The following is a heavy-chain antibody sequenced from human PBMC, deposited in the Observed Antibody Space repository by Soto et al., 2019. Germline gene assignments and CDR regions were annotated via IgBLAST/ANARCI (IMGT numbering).Heavy chain of an antibody. V-gene: IGHV1-58*02. J-gene: IGHJ4*02. CDR1: GFTFTNSA. CDR2: IVVGSGHT. D-gene: IGHD1-7*01. Sequence: QMQLAQSGPEVKKPGTSVKVSCKASGFTFTNSAIQWVRQARGQRLEWIGWIVVGSGHTDYAQKFQERHTITRDMSTTTAYMELSSLRLEDTAVYYCAAVQGGGTTFHFWGQGTLVTVSS. CDR3: AAVQGGGTTFHF.